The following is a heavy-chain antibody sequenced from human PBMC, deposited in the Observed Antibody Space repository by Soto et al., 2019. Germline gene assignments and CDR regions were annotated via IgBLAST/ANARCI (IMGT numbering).Heavy chain of an antibody. CDR1: GFTFSSYD. D-gene: IGHD5-18*01. Sequence: GGSLRLSCAASGFTFSSYDMHWVRQATGKGLEWVSAIGTAGDTYYPGSVKGRFTISRENAKNSLYLQMNSLRAEDTAVYYCARKAAMVDYYYYYGMDVWGQGTTVTVSS. V-gene: IGHV3-13*01. J-gene: IGHJ6*02. CDR3: ARKAAMVDYYYYYGMDV. CDR2: IGTAGDT.